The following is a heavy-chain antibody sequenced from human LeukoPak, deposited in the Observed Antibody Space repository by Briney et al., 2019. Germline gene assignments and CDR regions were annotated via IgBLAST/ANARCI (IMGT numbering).Heavy chain of an antibody. J-gene: IGHJ5*02. V-gene: IGHV4-38-2*01. CDR1: GYSMTSGHY. CDR3: ARNSSKGWFDT. D-gene: IGHD2/OR15-2a*01. Sequence: PSETLSLTCAVSGYSMTSGHYWGWLPQPPGKGLEWIGSAYNSGSAHYNPSLESRVTISVDTSKNQFSLKLTSVTAADTAVYFCARNSSKGWFDTWGQGTLVTVSS. CDR2: AYNSGSA.